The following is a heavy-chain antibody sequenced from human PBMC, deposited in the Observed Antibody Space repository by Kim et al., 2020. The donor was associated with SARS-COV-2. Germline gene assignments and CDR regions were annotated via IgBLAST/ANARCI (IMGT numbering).Heavy chain of an antibody. Sequence: GGSLRLSCAASGFTFSSYSMNWVRQAPGKGLEWVSSISSSSSYIYYADSVKGRFTISRDNAKNSLYLQMNSLRAEDTAVYYCARDSGSAGCGGDCYPSDAFDIWGQGTMVTVSS. V-gene: IGHV3-21*01. CDR2: ISSSSSYI. CDR1: GFTFSSYS. D-gene: IGHD2-21*01. J-gene: IGHJ3*02. CDR3: ARDSGSAGCGGDCYPSDAFDI.